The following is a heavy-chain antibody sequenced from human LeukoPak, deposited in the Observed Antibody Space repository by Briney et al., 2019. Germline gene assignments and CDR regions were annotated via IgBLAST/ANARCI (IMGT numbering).Heavy chain of an antibody. D-gene: IGHD3-10*02. V-gene: IGHV3-11*04. CDR3: AELGITMIGGV. J-gene: IGHJ6*04. Sequence: GGSLRLSCAASGFTVSSNYMSWVRQAPGKGLEWVSYISSSGSTIYYADSVKGRFTISRDNAKNSLYLQMNSLRAEDTSVYYCAELGITMIGGVWGKGTTVTISS. CDR1: GFTVSSNY. CDR2: ISSSGSTI.